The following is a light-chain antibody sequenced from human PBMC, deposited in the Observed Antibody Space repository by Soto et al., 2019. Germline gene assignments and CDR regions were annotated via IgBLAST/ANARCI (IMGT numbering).Light chain of an antibody. J-gene: IGLJ3*02. CDR3: ALWDDSVNAPV. CDR1: SSNFRSNA. V-gene: IGLV1-44*01. Sequence: QSVLTQPPSASGTPGQRVTISCSGSSSNFRSNAVNWYQQLPTTAPKLLLYSNNQRPSGVPDRFSGSKSGTSASLAISDLQSEDEADYYCALWDDSVNAPVFGGGTKLTVL. CDR2: SNN.